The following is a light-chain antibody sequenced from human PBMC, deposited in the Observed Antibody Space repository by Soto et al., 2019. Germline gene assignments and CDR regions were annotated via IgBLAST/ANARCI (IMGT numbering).Light chain of an antibody. Sequence: QSALTQPASVSGSPGQSITISCTGTSSDIGGYDYVSWYQQYPGKVPKLMIYDVTNRASGVPSRFSASKSGDTASLTISGLQAEDEADHYCCSYTSTSTLVVFGGGTKLTVL. V-gene: IGLV2-14*01. CDR3: CSYTSTSTLVV. CDR1: SSDIGGYDY. J-gene: IGLJ2*01. CDR2: DVT.